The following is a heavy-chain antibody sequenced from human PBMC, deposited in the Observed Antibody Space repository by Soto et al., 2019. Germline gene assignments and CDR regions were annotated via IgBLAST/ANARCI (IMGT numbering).Heavy chain of an antibody. J-gene: IGHJ4*02. Sequence: GGSLRLACAASGFTFTRYSMNWVRQAPGKGLEWVSSISSTTNYIYYGDSMKGRFTISRDNAKNSLYLEMNSLRAEDTAVYYCARESEDPTSNFDYWGQGTLVTVSS. CDR3: ARESEDPTSNFDY. CDR2: ISSTTNYI. CDR1: GFTFTRYS. V-gene: IGHV3-21*06.